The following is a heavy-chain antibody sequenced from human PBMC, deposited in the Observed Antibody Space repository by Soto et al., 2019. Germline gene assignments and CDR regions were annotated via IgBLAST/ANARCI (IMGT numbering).Heavy chain of an antibody. V-gene: IGHV1-3*01. Sequence: GASVKVSCKASGYTFTSYAMHWVRQAPGQRLEWMGWINAGNGNTKYSQKFQGRVTITRDTSASTAYMELSSLRAEDTGVYYCVKEADYYGSSKYDNWGQGTVVTVSS. CDR1: GYTFTSYA. J-gene: IGHJ4*02. CDR2: INAGNGNT. CDR3: VKEADYYGSSKYDN. D-gene: IGHD3-10*01.